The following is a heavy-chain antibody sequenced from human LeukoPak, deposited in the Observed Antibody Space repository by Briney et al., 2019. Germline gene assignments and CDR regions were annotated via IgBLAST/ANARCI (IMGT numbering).Heavy chain of an antibody. V-gene: IGHV3-48*03. D-gene: IGHD3-22*01. CDR3: ARGGNIGYDYNAFDI. J-gene: IGHJ3*02. Sequence: GGSLRLSCAASGFTFSTHEMNWVRQAPGKGLEWVSYITRSGTTIYYADSVKGRFTISRDNAKNSLYLQMNSLRDEGTAVYYCARGGNIGYDYNAFDIWGQGTMVTVSS. CDR2: ITRSGTTI. CDR1: GFTFSTHE.